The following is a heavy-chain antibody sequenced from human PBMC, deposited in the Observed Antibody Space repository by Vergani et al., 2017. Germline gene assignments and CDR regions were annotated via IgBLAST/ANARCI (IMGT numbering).Heavy chain of an antibody. CDR3: ARRLVGATGGDYFDY. V-gene: IGHV4-59*01. D-gene: IGHD1-26*01. Sequence: QVQLQESGPGLVKPSETLSLTCTVSGGSISSYYWSWIRQPPGKGLEWIGYIYYSGSTNYNPSLKSRVTISVDTSKNQFSLKLSSVTAADTAVYYCARRLVGATGGDYFDYWGQGTLVTVSS. J-gene: IGHJ4*02. CDR1: GGSISSYY. CDR2: IYYSGST.